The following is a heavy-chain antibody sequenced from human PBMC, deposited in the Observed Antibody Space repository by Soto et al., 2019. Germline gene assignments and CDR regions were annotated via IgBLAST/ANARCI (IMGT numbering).Heavy chain of an antibody. Sequence: GGSLRLSCAASGFTFSSYSMNWVRQAPGKGLEWVSYISSSSSTIYYADSVKGRFTISRDNAKNSLYLQMNSLRAEDTAVYYCARGALDYGDYVGEYYYYMDVWGKGTTVTVSS. J-gene: IGHJ6*03. V-gene: IGHV3-48*01. CDR1: GFTFSSYS. CDR3: ARGALDYGDYVGEYYYYMDV. CDR2: ISSSSSTI. D-gene: IGHD4-17*01.